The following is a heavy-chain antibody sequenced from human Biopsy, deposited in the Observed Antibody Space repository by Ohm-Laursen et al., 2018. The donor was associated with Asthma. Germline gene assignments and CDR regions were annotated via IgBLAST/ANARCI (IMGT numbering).Heavy chain of an antibody. CDR1: GFSFSNFA. Sequence: SLRLSCTAFGFSFSNFAIHWVRQAPGKGLEWVGVISKEASTQDYADSVKGRFTMARDNSKNTLDLQMNSLREEDTAVYYCVRDGTDDAFDIWGQGTVVSVSS. V-gene: IGHV3-30*01. CDR3: VRDGTDDAFDI. D-gene: IGHD1-1*01. J-gene: IGHJ3*02. CDR2: ISKEASTQ.